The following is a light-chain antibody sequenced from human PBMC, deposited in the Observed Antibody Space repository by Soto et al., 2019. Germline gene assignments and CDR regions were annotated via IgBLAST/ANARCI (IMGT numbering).Light chain of an antibody. J-gene: IGLJ7*01. Sequence: QSVLTQPPSASGTPGQRVTISCSGSSSNIGSNYVYWYQQLPGTAPKLRIYRNNQRPSGVPARFSGSKSGTSASLAISGLRSEDEADYYCAAWDDSLSGPVFGGGTQLAVL. CDR2: RNN. CDR1: SSNIGSNY. V-gene: IGLV1-47*01. CDR3: AAWDDSLSGPV.